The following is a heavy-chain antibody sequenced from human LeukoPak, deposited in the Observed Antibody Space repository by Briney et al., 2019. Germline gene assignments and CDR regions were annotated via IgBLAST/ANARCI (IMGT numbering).Heavy chain of an antibody. CDR2: IYYSGST. CDR1: GGSISSYY. Sequence: SETLSLTCTVSGGSISSYYWSWIRQPPGKRLEWIGYIYYSGSTNYNPSLKSRVTISVDTSKNQFSLKLSSVTAADTAVYYCARAPSGYFDYWGQGTLVTVSS. J-gene: IGHJ4*02. D-gene: IGHD2-15*01. V-gene: IGHV4-59*01. CDR3: ARAPSGYFDY.